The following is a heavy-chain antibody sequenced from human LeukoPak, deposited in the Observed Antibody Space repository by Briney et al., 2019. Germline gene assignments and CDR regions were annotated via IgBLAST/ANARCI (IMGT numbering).Heavy chain of an antibody. Sequence: SETLSLTCTVSGGSIRGYYWSWIRQPPGKGLEWIGYIYYSGSTNYNPSLKSRVTISVDTSKNQFSLKLSSVTAADTAVYYCARIEMATISSPTPIFDYWGQGTLVTASS. CDR1: GGSIRGYY. CDR2: IYYSGST. J-gene: IGHJ4*02. CDR3: ARIEMATISSPTPIFDY. V-gene: IGHV4-59*01. D-gene: IGHD5-24*01.